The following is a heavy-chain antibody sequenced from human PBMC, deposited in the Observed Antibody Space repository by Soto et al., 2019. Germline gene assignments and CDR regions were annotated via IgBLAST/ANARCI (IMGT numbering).Heavy chain of an antibody. D-gene: IGHD2-2*01. V-gene: IGHV1-69*12. CDR2: IIPIFGTA. CDR1: GDTFSSYA. CDR3: AGHQLSNYFYGMDG. Sequence: QVQLVQSGAEVKKPGSSVKVSCKASGDTFSSYAISWVRQAPGQGLEWMGGIIPIFGTATSAPKFQCRVTINADGCPSAAYRELSSPRLENTAVYSCAGHQLSNYFYGMDGWGPGTMVTVS. J-gene: IGHJ6*02.